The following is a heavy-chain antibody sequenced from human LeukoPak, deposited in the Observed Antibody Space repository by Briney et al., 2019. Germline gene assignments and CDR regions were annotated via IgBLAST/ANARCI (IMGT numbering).Heavy chain of an antibody. V-gene: IGHV4-34*01. CDR3: ARGGYSYGFGY. CDR1: DGSFNDYY. CDR2: INHSGST. J-gene: IGHJ4*02. D-gene: IGHD5-18*01. Sequence: SETLSLTCAVYDGSFNDYYWTWIRQPPGKGLEWIGDINHSGSTNYNPSLKSRVTILVDTSKKQLSVKLSSVTAADTAVYYCARGGYSYGFGYWGQGTLVTVSS.